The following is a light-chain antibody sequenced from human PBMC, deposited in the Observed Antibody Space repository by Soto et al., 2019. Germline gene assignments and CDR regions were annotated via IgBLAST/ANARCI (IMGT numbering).Light chain of an antibody. J-gene: IGKJ1*01. CDR1: QSVSSY. CDR2: DAS. CDR3: QQRSNWPGT. V-gene: IGKV3-11*01. Sequence: EIVLTQSPATLSLSPGERATLCCRASQSVSSYLAWYQQKHGQAPRLLIYDASNRATGIPARFSGSGSGTDFPLTISSLEPEDFAVYYCQQRSNWPGTFGQGTKVDIK.